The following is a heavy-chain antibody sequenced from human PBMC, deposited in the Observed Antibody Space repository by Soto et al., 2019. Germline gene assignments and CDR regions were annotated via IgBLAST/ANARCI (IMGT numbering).Heavy chain of an antibody. CDR2: IYWNDVK. J-gene: IGHJ5*02. D-gene: IGHD6-19*01. Sequence: QITLKEAGPTLVKPTQTLTLTCTFSGFSLSTSVVGVGWIRQPPGKALEWLALIYWNDVKRYSPSLKSWLTIPKDTSKNQVVLTMTYMDPVDTAPYYCALRQGHGQWLLRRQVDLFDPWGQGNMVTVSS. V-gene: IGHV2-5*01. CDR1: GFSLSTSVVG. CDR3: ALRQGHGQWLLRRQVDLFDP.